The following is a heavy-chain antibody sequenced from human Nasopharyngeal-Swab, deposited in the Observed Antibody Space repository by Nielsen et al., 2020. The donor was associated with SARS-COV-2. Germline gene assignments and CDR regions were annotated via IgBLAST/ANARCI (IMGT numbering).Heavy chain of an antibody. CDR1: GFTFSSCG. CDR3: AREDIAARRGSFDY. CDR2: IWYDGSNK. V-gene: IGHV3-33*01. D-gene: IGHD6-6*01. Sequence: GESLKISCAASGFTFSSCGIHWVRQAPGKGLEWVAVIWYDGSNKYYADSVKGRFTISRDNSKNTLYLQMNSLRAEDTAVYYCAREDIAARRGSFDYWGQGTLVTVSS. J-gene: IGHJ4*02.